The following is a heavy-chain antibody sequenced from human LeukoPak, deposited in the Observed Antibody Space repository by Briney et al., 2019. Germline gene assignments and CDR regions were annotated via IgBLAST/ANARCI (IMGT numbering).Heavy chain of an antibody. D-gene: IGHD3-22*01. Sequence: ASVKVSCKASGYIFTKYGISWLRQAPGQGLEWMGWISTNDGNTNYAQKFQDRVTMTTDTSTSTAYMELGSLRPDDTVVYHCAREPYFYDYPGYHYFDYWGQGTLVTVSS. CDR3: AREPYFYDYPGYHYFDY. V-gene: IGHV1-18*01. CDR2: ISTNDGNT. J-gene: IGHJ4*02. CDR1: GYIFTKYG.